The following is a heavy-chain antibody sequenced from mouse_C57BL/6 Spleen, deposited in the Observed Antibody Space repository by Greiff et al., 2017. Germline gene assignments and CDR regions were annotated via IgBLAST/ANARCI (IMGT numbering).Heavy chain of an antibody. CDR2: IDPSDSYT. CDR1: GYTFTSYW. Sequence: VQLQQSGAELVMPGASVKLSCKASGYTFTSYWMHWVKQRPGQGLEWIGEIDPSDSYTNYNQKFKGNSTLTVDTSSSTAYMQLSSLTSEDSAVYYCARAGLDYWGQGTTLTVSS. J-gene: IGHJ2*01. CDR3: ARAGLDY. V-gene: IGHV1-69*01.